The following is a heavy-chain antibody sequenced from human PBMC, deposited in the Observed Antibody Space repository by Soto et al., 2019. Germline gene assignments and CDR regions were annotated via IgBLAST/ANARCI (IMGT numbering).Heavy chain of an antibody. V-gene: IGHV3-15*07. Sequence: GGSLRLSCAASGFTFSNAWMNWVRQAPGKGLEWVGRIKSKTDGGATDYAAPVKGRFTISRDDSKNTLYLQMNSLKTEDTAVYYSTLTTSPYSSGWYGMDVRGQGSTVTVSS. CDR1: GFTFSNAW. CDR2: IKSKTDGGAT. D-gene: IGHD6-19*01. J-gene: IGHJ6*02. CDR3: TLTTSPYSSGWYGMDV.